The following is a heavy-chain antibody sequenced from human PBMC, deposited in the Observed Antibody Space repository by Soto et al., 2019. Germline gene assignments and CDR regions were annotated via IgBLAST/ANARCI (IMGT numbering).Heavy chain of an antibody. CDR3: ARRYRDSNYNGGYYYYGMDV. CDR1: GYTFTSYG. V-gene: IGHV1-18*01. J-gene: IGHJ6*02. Sequence: ASVKVSCKASGYTFTSYGISWVRQAPGQGLEWMGWISAYNGNTNYAQKLQGRVTMTTDTSTSTAYMELRSLRSDDTAVYYCARRYRDSNYNGGYYYYGMDVWGQGTTVTVSS. CDR2: ISAYNGNT. D-gene: IGHD4-4*01.